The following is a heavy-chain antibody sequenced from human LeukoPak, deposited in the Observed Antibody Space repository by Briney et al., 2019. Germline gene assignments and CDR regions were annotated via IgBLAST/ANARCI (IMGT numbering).Heavy chain of an antibody. CDR1: GGSFSGYY. CDR2: INHSGST. J-gene: IGHJ4*02. D-gene: IGHD3-16*02. V-gene: IGHV4-34*01. Sequence: KPSETLSLTCAVYGGSFSGYYWSWIRQPPGKGLEWIGEINHSGSTNYNPSLKSRVTISVDTSKNQFSLKLSSVTAADTAVYCCARGVSYVWGSYRFDYWGQGTLVTVSS. CDR3: ARGVSYVWGSYRFDY.